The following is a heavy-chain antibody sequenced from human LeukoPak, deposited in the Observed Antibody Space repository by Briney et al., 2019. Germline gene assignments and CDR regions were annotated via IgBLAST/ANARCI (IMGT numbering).Heavy chain of an antibody. CDR1: GGPISSGGYY. Sequence: PSQTLSLTCTVSGGPISSGGYYWSWIRQHPGKGLEWIGYIYYSGSTYYNPSLKSRVTISVDTSKNQFSLKLSSVTAADTAVYYCARGPYYYDSSGYYYGWFDPWGQGTLVTVSS. V-gene: IGHV4-31*03. CDR3: ARGPYYYDSSGYYYGWFDP. CDR2: IYYSGST. D-gene: IGHD3-22*01. J-gene: IGHJ5*02.